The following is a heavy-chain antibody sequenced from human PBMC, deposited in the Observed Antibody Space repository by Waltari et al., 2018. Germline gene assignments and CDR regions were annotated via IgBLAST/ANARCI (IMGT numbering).Heavy chain of an antibody. CDR1: GFSISDYG. CDR2: IRASGGNV. CDR3: TRSISQGVTASDY. V-gene: IGHV3-23*04. Sequence: EVQLVESGGGLIQPGGSLRLSCAASGFSISDYGVSWVRQAPGKGLGWVSRIRASGGNVAYTDSVMGRFTISRDTSQNTVYLQMIGLRVEDTAVYYCTRSISQGVTASDYWGQGTLVTVSS. D-gene: IGHD3-10*01. J-gene: IGHJ4*02.